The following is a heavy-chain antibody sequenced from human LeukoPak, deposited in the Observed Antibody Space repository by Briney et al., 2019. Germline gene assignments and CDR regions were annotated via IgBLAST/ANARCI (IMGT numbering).Heavy chain of an antibody. CDR2: INHSGST. CDR1: GGSFSGYY. D-gene: IGHD3-16*02. Sequence: PSETLSLTCAVYGGSFSGYYWSWIRQPPGKGLEWIGEINHSGSTNYNPSLKSRVTISVDTSKNQFSLKLSSVTPADTAVYYCARGKMITFGGVIAHYYYYGMDVWGQGTTVTVSS. V-gene: IGHV4-34*01. J-gene: IGHJ6*02. CDR3: ARGKMITFGGVIAHYYYYGMDV.